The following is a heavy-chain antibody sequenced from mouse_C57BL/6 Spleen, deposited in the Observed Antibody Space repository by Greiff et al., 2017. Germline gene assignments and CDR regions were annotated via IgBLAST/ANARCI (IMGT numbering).Heavy chain of an antibody. CDR2: IHPNSGST. D-gene: IGHD1-1*01. CDR3: ERKTTVVPYAMDY. CDR1: GYTFTSYW. Sequence: QVQLQQPGAELVKPGASVKLSCKASGYTFTSYWMHWVKQRPGQGLEWIGMIHPNSGSTNYNEKFKSKATLTVDKSSSTAYMQLSSLTSEDSAVYYCERKTTVVPYAMDYWGQGTSVTVSS. J-gene: IGHJ4*01. V-gene: IGHV1-64*01.